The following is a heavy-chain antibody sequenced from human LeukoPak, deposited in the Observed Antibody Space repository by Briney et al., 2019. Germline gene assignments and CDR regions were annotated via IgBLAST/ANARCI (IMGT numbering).Heavy chain of an antibody. V-gene: IGHV3-7*01. CDR1: GFTFSSYS. Sequence: GGSLRLSCAASGFTFSSYSMSWVRQAPGKGLEWVANIKEDGSEKYYVDSVKGRFTISRDNAKNSLYLQMNSLRAEDTAVYYCARQGRGWRSSDYWGQGTLVTVSS. D-gene: IGHD3-16*01. J-gene: IGHJ4*02. CDR3: ARQGRGWRSSDY. CDR2: IKEDGSEK.